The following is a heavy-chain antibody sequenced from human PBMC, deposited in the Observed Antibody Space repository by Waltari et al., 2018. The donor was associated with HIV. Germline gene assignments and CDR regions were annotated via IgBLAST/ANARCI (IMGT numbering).Heavy chain of an antibody. Sequence: EVQLVESGGDLVQPGGSLRLSCAASGFSFSSYGMNWVRQAPGKGLEWISYISNSGNTIDYADSVKGRFTISRDNAKNSLSLQMHSLRAEDTAVYYCARARGYSYGYEDYWGQGALVTVSS. CDR3: ARARGYSYGYEDY. CDR1: GFSFSSYG. J-gene: IGHJ4*02. V-gene: IGHV3-48*04. D-gene: IGHD5-18*01. CDR2: ISNSGNTI.